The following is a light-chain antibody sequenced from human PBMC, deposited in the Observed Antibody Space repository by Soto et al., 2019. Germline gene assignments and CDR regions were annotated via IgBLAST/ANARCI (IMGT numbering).Light chain of an antibody. CDR3: SSYTSSSTRV. J-gene: IGLJ1*01. CDR2: DVS. V-gene: IGLV2-14*01. CDR1: SSDVGGYNY. Sequence: SALAQPACGSGASVQAIAIACTGTSSDVGGYNYVSWYQQHPGKAPKLMIYDVSNRPSGVSNRFSGSKSANTASLTISGLQAEDEADYYCSSYTSSSTRVFGTGTKV.